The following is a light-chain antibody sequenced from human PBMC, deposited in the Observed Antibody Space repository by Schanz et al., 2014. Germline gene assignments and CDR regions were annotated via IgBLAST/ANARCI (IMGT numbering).Light chain of an antibody. CDR2: GTS. CDR1: QSVSSSY. V-gene: IGKV3-20*01. J-gene: IGKJ1*01. CDR3: QQYSYWPLT. Sequence: EIVLTQSPGTLSLSPGERATLSCRASQSVSSSYLAWYQQKPGQAPRLLIYGTSIRATGIPDRFSGSGSGTEFTLTISSLQSEAFAVYYCQQYSYWPLTFGQGTKVEIK.